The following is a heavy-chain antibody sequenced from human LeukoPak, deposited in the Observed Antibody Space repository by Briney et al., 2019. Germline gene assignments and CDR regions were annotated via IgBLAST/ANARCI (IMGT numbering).Heavy chain of an antibody. Sequence: SETLSLTCAVSGGPISSSNWWSGVRQPPGRGLEWMGEIYHSGSTNYNPSLKSRVTISGDKSKNQFSLKLSSATAADTAVYYCARYGGGDRSWFDPWGQGTLVTVSS. CDR3: ARYGGGDRSWFDP. CDR2: IYHSGST. CDR1: GGPISSSNW. J-gene: IGHJ5*02. D-gene: IGHD4-17*01. V-gene: IGHV4-4*02.